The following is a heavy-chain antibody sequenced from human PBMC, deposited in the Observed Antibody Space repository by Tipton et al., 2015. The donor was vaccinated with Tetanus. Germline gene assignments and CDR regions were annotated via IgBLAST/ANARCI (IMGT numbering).Heavy chain of an antibody. V-gene: IGHV1-69*06. J-gene: IGHJ4*02. CDR3: AREWKRWRRGLVSC. CDR1: GGTFSSYG. CDR2: IITILGTV. Sequence: QLVQSGAEVKKPGSSVKVSCKASGGTFSSYGISWVRQAPGQGLEWMGGIITILGTVNYAQKFQGRVTITADKSTTTAYMELSSLRSEDTVVYYCAREWKRWRRGLVSCWGQGTLVTVSS. D-gene: IGHD1-1*01.